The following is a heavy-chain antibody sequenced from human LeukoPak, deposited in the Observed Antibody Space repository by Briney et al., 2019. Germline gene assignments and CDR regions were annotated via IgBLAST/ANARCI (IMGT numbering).Heavy chain of an antibody. CDR2: ISAYNGNT. Sequence: ASVKVSCKASGYTFTSYGISCVRQAPGQGLEWMGWISAYNGNTNYAQKLQGRVTMTTDTSTSTAYMELRSLRSDDTAVYYCARPKSKEYQLLYFDYWGQGTLVTVSS. CDR1: GYTFTSYG. J-gene: IGHJ4*02. D-gene: IGHD2-2*01. V-gene: IGHV1-18*01. CDR3: ARPKSKEYQLLYFDY.